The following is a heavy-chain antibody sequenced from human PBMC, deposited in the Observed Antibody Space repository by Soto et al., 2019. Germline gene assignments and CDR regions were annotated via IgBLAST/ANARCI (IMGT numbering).Heavy chain of an antibody. D-gene: IGHD2-21*02. Sequence: SETLSLTCTVSGCSISGYYWSWIRQPPGKGLEWIGYMYNTGSTVYNPSFKSRVTISVDTSKNQFSLKLNSVTAADTAVYYCARDLWGYCGTDCYPLDVWGQGTTVT. CDR3: ARDLWGYCGTDCYPLDV. J-gene: IGHJ6*02. CDR2: MYNTGST. CDR1: GCSISGYY. V-gene: IGHV4-59*01.